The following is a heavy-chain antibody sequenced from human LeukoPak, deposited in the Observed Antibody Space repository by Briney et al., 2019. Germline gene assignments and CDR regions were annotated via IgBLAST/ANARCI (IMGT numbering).Heavy chain of an antibody. Sequence: GGSLRLSCAASGFTFSSYWVSWVRQAPGKGLEWVANIKQDGREKYYVDSVKVRFTISRDKAKNSLYLQMNSLRAEDTAVYYCASSPNCLEYYFDYWGQGTLVTVSS. CDR2: IKQDGREK. D-gene: IGHD7-27*01. V-gene: IGHV3-7*01. J-gene: IGHJ4*02. CDR3: ASSPNCLEYYFDY. CDR1: GFTFSSYW.